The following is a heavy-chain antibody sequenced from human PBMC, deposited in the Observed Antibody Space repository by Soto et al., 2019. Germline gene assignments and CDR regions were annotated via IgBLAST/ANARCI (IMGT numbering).Heavy chain of an antibody. D-gene: IGHD1-26*01. V-gene: IGHV4-30-2*01. J-gene: IGHJ5*02. CDR1: GGSISSGGYS. CDR3: ARGGWEFDP. Sequence: SETLSLTCAVSGGSISSGGYSWSWIRQPPGKGLEWIGYMYHSGSTYYNPSLKSRVTISIDRSKNQFSLKLSPVTAADTAVYYCARGGWEFDPWGQGTQVTVPQ. CDR2: MYHSGST.